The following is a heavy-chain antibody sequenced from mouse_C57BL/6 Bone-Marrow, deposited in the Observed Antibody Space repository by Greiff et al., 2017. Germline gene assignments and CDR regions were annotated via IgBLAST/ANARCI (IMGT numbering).Heavy chain of an antibody. Sequence: EVQLVESGPGLVKPSQSLSLTCSVTGYSITSGYYWNWIRQFPGNKLEWMGYISYDGSNNYNPSLKNRISITRDTSKNQFFLKLNSVTTEDTATYYCAREGRIYYDYDVWFAYWGQGTLVTVSA. CDR3: AREGRIYYDYDVWFAY. V-gene: IGHV3-6*01. D-gene: IGHD2-4*01. CDR1: GYSITSGYY. CDR2: ISYDGSN. J-gene: IGHJ3*01.